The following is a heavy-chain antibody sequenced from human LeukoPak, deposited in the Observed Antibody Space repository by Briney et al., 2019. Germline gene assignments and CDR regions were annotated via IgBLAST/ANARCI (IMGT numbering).Heavy chain of an antibody. CDR3: ARRSHYSRSSGNNC. CDR2: INHSGST. Sequence: KPSETLSLTCAVYGGSFSGYYRSWIRQPPGKGLEWIGEINHSGSTNYNPSVKSRVTISVDTSKNQFSLKLTSVTAADTAEYFCARRSHYSRSSGNNCWGQGTLVTVSS. V-gene: IGHV4-34*01. J-gene: IGHJ4*02. CDR1: GGSFSGYY. D-gene: IGHD6-6*01.